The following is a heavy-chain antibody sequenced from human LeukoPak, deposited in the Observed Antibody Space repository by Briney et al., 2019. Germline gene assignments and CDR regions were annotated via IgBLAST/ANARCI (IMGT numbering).Heavy chain of an antibody. J-gene: IGHJ4*02. V-gene: IGHV3-74*01. CDR2: INSDRSSI. CDR3: RRGTVVVASAALDY. CDR1: GFTFSSYW. Sequence: GGSLRLSCAASGFTFSSYWMHWVRQAPGKGLVWVSRINSDRSSINYADSVKGRFTISRDNAKNTLYLQMNSLRAEDTAVDYYRRGTVVVASAALDYWGLGTLVTVSS. D-gene: IGHD2-2*01.